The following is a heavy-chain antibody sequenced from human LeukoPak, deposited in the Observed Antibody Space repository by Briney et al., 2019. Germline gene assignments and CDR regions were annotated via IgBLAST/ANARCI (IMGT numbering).Heavy chain of an antibody. CDR1: GGSISSYY. CDR2: IYYSGST. D-gene: IGHD3-22*01. J-gene: IGHJ4*02. Sequence: PSETLSLTCNVSGGSISSYYWSWIRQPPGKGLEWIGYIYYSGSTNYNPSLKSRVTISVDTSKNQFSLKLSSVTAADTAVYYCASLSPSSGYSTDYWGQGTLVTVSS. V-gene: IGHV4-59*08. CDR3: ASLSPSSGYSTDY.